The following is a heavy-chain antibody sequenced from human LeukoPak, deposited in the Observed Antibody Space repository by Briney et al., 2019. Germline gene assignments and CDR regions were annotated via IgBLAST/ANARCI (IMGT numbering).Heavy chain of an antibody. Sequence: GGSLRLSFEASGFTFATFHISWFRQAPGKGLQWVSAITHTTHYADSVRGRFTISRDISKNTLYLQMNSLTAEDTAVYYCVKDEPASGWYNWGQGALVTVSS. CDR3: VKDEPASGWYN. CDR2: ITHTT. D-gene: IGHD6-19*01. V-gene: IGHV3-23*01. CDR1: GFTFATFH. J-gene: IGHJ4*02.